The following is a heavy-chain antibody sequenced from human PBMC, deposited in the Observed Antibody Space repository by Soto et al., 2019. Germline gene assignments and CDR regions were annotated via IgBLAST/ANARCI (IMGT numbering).Heavy chain of an antibody. CDR3: AKAHATQPFF. CDR1: GFTFRSYG. J-gene: IGHJ4*02. Sequence: GXSRRLSCAASGFTFRSYGMHWVRQAPGKGLEWVAVISYDGSNKYYADSVKGRFTISRDNSKNTLYLQMNSLRAEDTAVCYCAKAHATQPFFWGQGTLVTVS. V-gene: IGHV3-30*18. CDR2: ISYDGSNK.